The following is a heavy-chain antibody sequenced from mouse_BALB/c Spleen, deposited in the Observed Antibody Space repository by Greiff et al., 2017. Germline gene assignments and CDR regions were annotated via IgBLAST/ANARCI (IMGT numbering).Heavy chain of an antibody. J-gene: IGHJ4*01. D-gene: IGHD1-1*01. CDR2: ISYSGST. Sequence: QSGPGLVKPSQSLSLTCTVTGYSITSDYAWNWIRQFPGNKLEWMGYISYSGSTSYNPSLKSRISITRDTSKNQFFLQLNSVTTEDTATYYCARRDYGLEDAMDYWGQGTSVTVSS. CDR3: ARRDYGLEDAMDY. V-gene: IGHV3-2*02. CDR1: GYSITSDYA.